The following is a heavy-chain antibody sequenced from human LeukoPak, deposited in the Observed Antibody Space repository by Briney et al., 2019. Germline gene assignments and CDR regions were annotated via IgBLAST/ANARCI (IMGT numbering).Heavy chain of an antibody. D-gene: IGHD6-13*01. CDR3: ARVAAAVPDQ. J-gene: IGHJ5*02. V-gene: IGHV3-7*04. CDR2: IKQDGSEE. CDR1: GFTFTTYW. Sequence: GGSLRLSCAASGFTFTTYWMAWVRQAPGEGLEWVANIKQDGSEEYYMDSVKGRFTISRDNAKNSLYLQMSSLRAEDTAVYYCARVAAAVPDQWGQGTLVTVSS.